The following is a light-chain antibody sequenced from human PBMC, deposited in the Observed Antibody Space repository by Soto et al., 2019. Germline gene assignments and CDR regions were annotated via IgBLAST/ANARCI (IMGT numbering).Light chain of an antibody. CDR2: DTS. Sequence: DIQMTQSPSTLSASVGDRVTITCRASQSISSWLAWYQKKPGKAPKLLIYDTSTLETGVPSRFSGGGSGTEFTLTISSLQPYDFATYFCQQYESFSWTFDQATKVEIQ. CDR1: QSISSW. J-gene: IGKJ1*01. V-gene: IGKV1-5*01. CDR3: QQYESFSWT.